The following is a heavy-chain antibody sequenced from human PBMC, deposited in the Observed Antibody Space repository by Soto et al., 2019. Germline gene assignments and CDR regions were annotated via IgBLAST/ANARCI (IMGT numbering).Heavy chain of an antibody. D-gene: IGHD6-19*01. CDR1: GFTFSSYA. CDR2: ISYDGSNK. CDR3: ARDEGDSSGWYSCFDY. V-gene: IGHV3-30-3*01. Sequence: QVQLVESGGGVVQPGRSLRLSCAASGFTFSSYAMHWVRQAPGKGLEWVAVISYDGSNKYYADSVKGRFTISRDNSKNTLYLQMNSLRAEDTAVYYCARDEGDSSGWYSCFDYWGQGTLATVSS. J-gene: IGHJ4*02.